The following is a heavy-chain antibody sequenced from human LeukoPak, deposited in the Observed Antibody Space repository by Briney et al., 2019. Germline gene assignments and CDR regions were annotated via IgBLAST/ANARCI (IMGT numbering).Heavy chain of an antibody. CDR1: GFTFSSYE. J-gene: IGHJ6*02. CDR2: ISSSSSYI. CDR3: ARDHLNPYCSSTSCYETRIYYYYGMDV. Sequence: TGGSLRLSWAASGFTFSSYEMNWVRQAPGKGLEWVSSISSSSSYIYYADSVKGRFTISRDNAKNSLYLQMNSLRAEDTAVYYCARDHLNPYCSSTSCYETRIYYYYGMDVCGQGTTVTVSS. D-gene: IGHD2-2*01. V-gene: IGHV3-21*01.